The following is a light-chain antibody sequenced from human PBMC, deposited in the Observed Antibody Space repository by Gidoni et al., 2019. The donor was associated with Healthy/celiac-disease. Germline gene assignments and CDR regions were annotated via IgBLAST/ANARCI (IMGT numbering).Light chain of an antibody. CDR2: LGS. CDR3: MQALQTPKT. CDR1: QSLLHSNGYNY. Sequence: DIVMTQSPLSLPVTPGEPASISCRSSQSLLHSNGYNYLDWYLQKPGQSPQLLIYLGSNRASGVPDRFSGSGSGTDFTLKISRVEADDVWVYYCMQALQTPKTFGQGTKVEIK. J-gene: IGKJ1*01. V-gene: IGKV2-28*01.